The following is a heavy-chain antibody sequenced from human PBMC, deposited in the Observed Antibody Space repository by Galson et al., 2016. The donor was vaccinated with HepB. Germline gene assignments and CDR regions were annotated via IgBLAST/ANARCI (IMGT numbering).Heavy chain of an antibody. D-gene: IGHD3-16*02. CDR1: GFSFSNFG. CDR2: TSYDGSDK. Sequence: SLRLSCAASGFSFSNFGFHWVRQAPGKGLEWVAVTSYDGSDKQYADSGKGRFTISRDNSKSTLYLQMSSLRPEDTAVYYCARDRNSRYGHSQHDMDVWGQGTTVIVSS. V-gene: IGHV3-30*03. J-gene: IGHJ6*01. CDR3: ARDRNSRYGHSQHDMDV.